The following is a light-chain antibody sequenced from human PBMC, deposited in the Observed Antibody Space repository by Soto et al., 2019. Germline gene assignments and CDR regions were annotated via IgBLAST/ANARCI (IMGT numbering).Light chain of an antibody. CDR2: GAS. J-gene: IGKJ4*01. V-gene: IGKV3-20*01. CDR1: HSVNNNY. CDR3: QQYDTSLPYT. Sequence: ESVLTQSPGTLSLSPGDRATLSCEASHSVNNNYLAWYQHKLGQAPRLLIYGASSRATGIPDRFSVSGSGTDFTLTISRLESEDFAEYYWQQYDTSLPYTFGGGTKVEIK.